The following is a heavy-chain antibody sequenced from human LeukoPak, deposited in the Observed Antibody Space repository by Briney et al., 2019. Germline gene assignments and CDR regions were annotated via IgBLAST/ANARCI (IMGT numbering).Heavy chain of an antibody. CDR2: INHRGRS. V-gene: IGHV4-34*01. CDR3: ARARIKRFGDFFTVPTILDS. CDR1: AGSFNDYY. D-gene: IGHD3-16*01. Sequence: SEALSLTCAVYAGSFNDYYWTWIRQPPGKGLEWIGEINHRGRSTYNPSLKSRVTISVDTSKNQFSLRLNSVTAADTAVYKCARARIKRFGDFFTVPTILDSWGQGTLVTVSS. J-gene: IGHJ5*01.